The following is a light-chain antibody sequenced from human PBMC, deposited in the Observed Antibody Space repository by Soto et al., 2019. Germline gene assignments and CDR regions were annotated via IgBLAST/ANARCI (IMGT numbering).Light chain of an antibody. CDR3: QQRSNWH. CDR1: QSVSTY. CDR2: DAS. J-gene: IGKJ5*01. V-gene: IGKV3-11*01. Sequence: EIVLIQSPATLSLSPGERATLSCRASQSVSTYLAWYQQKPGQAPRLLIYDASRRATGIPARFSGSGSGTDFTLTISSLEPEDFAVYYCQQRSNWHFGRGTRLEIK.